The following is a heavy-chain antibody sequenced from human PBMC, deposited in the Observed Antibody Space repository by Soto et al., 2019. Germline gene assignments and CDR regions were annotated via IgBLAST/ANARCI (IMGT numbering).Heavy chain of an antibody. J-gene: IGHJ6*03. CDR1: GFTFSSYS. CDR2: ISSSSSTI. V-gene: IGHV3-48*01. Sequence: GGSLRLSCAASGFTFSSYSMNWVRQAPGKGLEWVSYISSSSSTIYYADSVKGRFTISRDNAKNSLYLQMNSLRAEDTAVYYCASPYYMGVWGKGTTVTVSS. CDR3: ASPYYMGV.